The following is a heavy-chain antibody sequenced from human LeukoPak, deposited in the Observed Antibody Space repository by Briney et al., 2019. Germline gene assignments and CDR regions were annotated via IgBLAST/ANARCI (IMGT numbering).Heavy chain of an antibody. CDR1: GGTFISYA. CDR2: IIPIFGTA. J-gene: IGHJ3*02. Sequence: GASVKVSCTASGGTFISYAISWVRPAPGQGLEWMGGIIPIFGTANYAQKFQGRVTITADESTSTAYMELSSLRSEDTAVYYCARTGATRDAFDIWGQGTMVTVSS. D-gene: IGHD1-26*01. V-gene: IGHV1-69*13. CDR3: ARTGATRDAFDI.